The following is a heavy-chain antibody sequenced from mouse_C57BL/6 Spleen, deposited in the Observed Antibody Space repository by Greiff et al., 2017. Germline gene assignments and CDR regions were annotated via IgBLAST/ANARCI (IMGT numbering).Heavy chain of an antibody. V-gene: IGHV1-82*01. J-gene: IGHJ2*01. CDR1: GYAFSSSW. CDR3: ARSDYYGSSYYFDY. D-gene: IGHD1-1*01. Sequence: QVTLKVSGPELVKPGASVKISCKASGYAFSSSWMNWVKQRPGKGLEWIGRIYPGDGDTNYNGKFKGKATLTADKSSSTAYMQLSSLTSEDSAVYFCARSDYYGSSYYFDYWGQGTTLTVSS. CDR2: IYPGDGDT.